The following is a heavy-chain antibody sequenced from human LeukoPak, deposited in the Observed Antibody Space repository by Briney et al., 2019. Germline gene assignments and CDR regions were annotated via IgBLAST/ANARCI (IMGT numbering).Heavy chain of an antibody. D-gene: IGHD5-24*01. CDR1: GVSSFSTYE. CDR2: ISDAGSTI. Sequence: GGSLTLSCAASGVSSFSTYERLWVRQAPGKGLDRVSSISDAGSTISYPGSVKSRFTISRDNTKKSLYLHLNSVGVEDTAIYYCATARRDDYIFVGDYWGRGTLVSVSS. CDR3: ATARRDDYIFVGDY. J-gene: IGHJ4*02. V-gene: IGHV3-48*03.